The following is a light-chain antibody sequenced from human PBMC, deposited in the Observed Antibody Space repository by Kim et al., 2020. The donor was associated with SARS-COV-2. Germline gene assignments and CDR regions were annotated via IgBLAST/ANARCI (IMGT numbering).Light chain of an antibody. CDR3: QQYGSSPFT. J-gene: IGKJ3*01. CDR2: GAS. CDR1: QSVSGNS. Sequence: SPGEVYTVSVRASQSVSGNSLAWYEQKPGRAPRLLIYGASSRVTGFPDRFRGSGSGTDFTLTISILEPEDVALYYCQQYGSSPFTFGPGTKVDIK. V-gene: IGKV3-20*01.